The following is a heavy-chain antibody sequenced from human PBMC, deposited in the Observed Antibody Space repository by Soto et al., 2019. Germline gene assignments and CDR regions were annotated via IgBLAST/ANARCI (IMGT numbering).Heavy chain of an antibody. CDR2: INTVNGHT. J-gene: IGHJ6*02. CDR3: ARAGYYGSGTKRSGMDV. CDR1: GYTFSSYA. D-gene: IGHD3-10*01. Sequence: QVQLVQSGTEVKKPGASVKVSCKASGYTFSSYALHWVRQAPGQRLEWMGWINTVNGHTKYSQEFQGRVTITRDTSASTAYMELSRLRSEATAVYYCARAGYYGSGTKRSGMDVWGQGTTVTVSS. V-gene: IGHV1-3*04.